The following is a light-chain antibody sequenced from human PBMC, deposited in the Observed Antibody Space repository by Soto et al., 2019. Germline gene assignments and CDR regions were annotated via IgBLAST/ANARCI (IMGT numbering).Light chain of an antibody. Sequence: QSVLTQPPSVSAAPGQKDTISCSGSSSNIGDNYVSWYQQLPGTAPKLLIYDNDKRPSGIPARFSGSKSGTSATLGITGLQTGDEADYYCGTWDSSLSAGVFGTGTKVTVL. CDR2: DND. J-gene: IGLJ1*01. V-gene: IGLV1-51*01. CDR1: SSNIGDNY. CDR3: GTWDSSLSAGV.